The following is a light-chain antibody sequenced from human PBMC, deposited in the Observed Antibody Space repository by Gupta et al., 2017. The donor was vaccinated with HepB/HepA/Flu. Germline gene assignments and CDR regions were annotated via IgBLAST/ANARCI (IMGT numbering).Light chain of an antibody. V-gene: IGLV2-14*03. CDR2: DLS. CDR1: SSDVGYYNY. Sequence: QSDLTKPASVSGSPGQSITISCTGTSSDVGYYNYVSWFQQPPGKAPQLMIFDLSNRPPGGFYRFSGSHSCHHGRLNILGLQAEDDAEYYCSSYTSSSTPVFGGGTKLTVL. J-gene: IGLJ2*01. CDR3: SSYTSSSTPV.